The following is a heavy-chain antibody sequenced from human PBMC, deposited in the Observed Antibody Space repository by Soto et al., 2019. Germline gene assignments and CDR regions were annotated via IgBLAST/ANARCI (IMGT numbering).Heavy chain of an antibody. Sequence: QVQLVQSGAEVKKPGSSVKVSCKASGGTFSSYAISWVRQAPGQGLEWMGGIIPIFGTANYAQKFQGRVTITADESTSTAYMELSSLRSEDTAVYYCASEGIKYYYDRRNGAFDIWGQGTMVTVSS. CDR1: GGTFSSYA. D-gene: IGHD3-22*01. V-gene: IGHV1-69*12. J-gene: IGHJ3*02. CDR2: IIPIFGTA. CDR3: ASEGIKYYYDRRNGAFDI.